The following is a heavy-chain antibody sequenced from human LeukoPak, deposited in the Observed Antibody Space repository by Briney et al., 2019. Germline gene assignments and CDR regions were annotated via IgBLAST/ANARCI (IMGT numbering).Heavy chain of an antibody. CDR1: GGSFSGYY. D-gene: IGHD6-13*01. Sequence: SETLSLTCAVYGGSFSGYYWSWIHQPPGKGLEWIGEINHSGSTNYNPSLKSRVTISVDTSKNQFSLKLSSVTAADTAVYYCASVSSSWGDSNWFDPWGQGTLVTVSS. CDR2: INHSGST. V-gene: IGHV4-34*01. CDR3: ASVSSSWGDSNWFDP. J-gene: IGHJ5*02.